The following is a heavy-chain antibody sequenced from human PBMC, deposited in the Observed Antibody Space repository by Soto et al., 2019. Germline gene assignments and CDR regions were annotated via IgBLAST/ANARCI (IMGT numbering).Heavy chain of an antibody. CDR1: GFTFTSSA. Sequence: QMQLVQSGPEVKKPGTSVKVSCKASGFTFTSSAMQWVRQARGQRLEWLGWIVVGSGNTHYAQQCQERVTITRDMSNSTAYMELGSLRGEETAVFCCAGRSVFPIFGVVHGPGSYFDLWGRGTLVTVSS. D-gene: IGHD3-3*01. J-gene: IGHJ2*01. CDR3: AGRSVFPIFGVVHGPGSYFDL. V-gene: IGHV1-58*02. CDR2: IVVGSGNT.